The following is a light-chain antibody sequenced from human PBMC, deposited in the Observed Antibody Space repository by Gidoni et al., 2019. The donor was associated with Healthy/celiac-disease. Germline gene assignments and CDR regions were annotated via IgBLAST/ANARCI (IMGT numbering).Light chain of an antibody. CDR1: QDISNY. Sequence: DIQMTQSPSSLSASVGVRVTITCQASQDISNYLNWYQQKPGKAPKLLIYDASNLETGVPSRCSGSGSGTDFTFTISSLQPEDIATYYCQQYDNLPGYTFGQGTKLEIK. J-gene: IGKJ2*01. V-gene: IGKV1-33*01. CDR3: QQYDNLPGYT. CDR2: DAS.